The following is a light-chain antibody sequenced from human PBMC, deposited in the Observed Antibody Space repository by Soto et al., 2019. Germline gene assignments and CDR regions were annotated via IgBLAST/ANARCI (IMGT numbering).Light chain of an antibody. V-gene: IGKV3-15*01. Sequence: EVVMTQSPATLSVSPGEGATLACRASQSVRSNLAWYQKKPGQSHRLLIYGASTRANAVPARFSGSGSGTEFTLTISSLQCEDFAFYYCQQYDNWPLTFGGGKKLEIK. CDR2: GAS. CDR3: QQYDNWPLT. CDR1: QSVRSN. J-gene: IGKJ4*01.